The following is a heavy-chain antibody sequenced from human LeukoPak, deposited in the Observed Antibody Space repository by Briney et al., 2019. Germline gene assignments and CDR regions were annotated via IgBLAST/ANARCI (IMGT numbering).Heavy chain of an antibody. J-gene: IGHJ5*02. CDR1: GYTFTGYY. CDR3: ARAPQSSIAARSWFDP. CDR2: INPNSGGT. V-gene: IGHV1-2*02. Sequence: ASVKVSCKASGYTFTGYYMHWVRQAPGQGLEWTGWINPNSGGTNYAQKFQGRVTMTRDTSISTAYMELSRLRSDDTAVYYCARAPQSSIAARSWFDPWGQGTLVTVSS. D-gene: IGHD6-6*01.